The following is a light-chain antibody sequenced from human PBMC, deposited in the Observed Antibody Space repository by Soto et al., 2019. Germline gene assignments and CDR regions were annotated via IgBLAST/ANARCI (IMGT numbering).Light chain of an antibody. CDR1: QSVSSS. J-gene: IGKJ1*01. CDR2: DTS. CDR3: QQYVHWPPGT. V-gene: IGKV3-15*01. Sequence: EIVVTQSPATLSVSPGERVTLSCRASQSVSSSLAWYQQRPGQAPRLLNYDTSTRAPGIAARFSGSGSGTEFTLAISSLQSEDVAVYYCQQYVHWPPGTFGQGTTVEIK.